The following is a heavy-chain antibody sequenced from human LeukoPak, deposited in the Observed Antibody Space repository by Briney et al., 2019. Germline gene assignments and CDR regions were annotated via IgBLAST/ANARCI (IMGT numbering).Heavy chain of an antibody. J-gene: IGHJ4*02. CDR2: IYASGGT. V-gene: IGHV4-4*07. D-gene: IGHD3-22*01. CDR3: ARAVYDTSGYYIDY. Sequence: SETLSLTCTVSGGSLSSYFWTWIRQPAGKGLEWIGRIYASGGTTHTPSLKSRVTMSVDTSKSQFSLKLSSVTAADTAVYYCARAVYDTSGYYIDYWGQGTLVTVSS. CDR1: GGSLSSYF.